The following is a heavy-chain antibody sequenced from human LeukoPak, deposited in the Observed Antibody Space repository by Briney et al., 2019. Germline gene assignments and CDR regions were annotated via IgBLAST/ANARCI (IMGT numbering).Heavy chain of an antibody. D-gene: IGHD1-26*01. J-gene: IGHJ6*03. Sequence: ASVKVSCKASGYTFTGYYMHWVRQAPGQGLEWMGWVNPNSGGTNYAQKFQGRVTMTRDTSISTAYMELSRLRSDDTAVYYCATTSGSYYDYYYYYMDVWGKGTTVTISS. V-gene: IGHV1-2*02. CDR3: ATTSGSYYDYYYYYMDV. CDR1: GYTFTGYY. CDR2: VNPNSGGT.